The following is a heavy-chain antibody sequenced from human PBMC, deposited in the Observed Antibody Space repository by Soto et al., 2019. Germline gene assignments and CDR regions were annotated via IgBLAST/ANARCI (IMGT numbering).Heavy chain of an antibody. CDR2: FNPANRNT. CDR1: GYTFTNYG. J-gene: IGHJ4*02. CDR3: ARARFGDPFDF. V-gene: IGHV1-18*01. Sequence: GASVKVSCKVSGYTFTNYGINWVRQAPGQGLEWVGWFNPANRNTNYAQKFQDRVSMTTDTSTNTAYMELRGLRSDDTAVYYCARARFGDPFDFWGQGTLVTGSS. D-gene: IGHD2-21*02.